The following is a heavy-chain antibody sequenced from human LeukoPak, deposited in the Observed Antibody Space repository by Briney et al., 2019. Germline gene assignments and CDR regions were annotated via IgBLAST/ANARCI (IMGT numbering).Heavy chain of an antibody. CDR1: GFTFSDYY. V-gene: IGHV3-11*04. D-gene: IGHD1-26*01. Sequence: GGSLRLSCAASGFTFSDYYMSWIRQDPGKGLEWVSYISGSGSTIYYADSVKGRFTISRDNSKNTLYLQMNSLRAEDTAVYYCAKAYLVGANPYYYYYYMDVWGKGTTVTVSS. J-gene: IGHJ6*03. CDR3: AKAYLVGANPYYYYYYMDV. CDR2: ISGSGSTI.